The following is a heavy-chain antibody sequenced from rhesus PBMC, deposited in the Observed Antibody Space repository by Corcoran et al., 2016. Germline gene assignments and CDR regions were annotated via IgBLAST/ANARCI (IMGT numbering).Heavy chain of an antibody. Sequence: QVQLQESGPGLVKPSETLSLTCAVSGGSFSGYYWGWIRQPPGKGLEWIGYISGSRGSTDYTPSLTSRVPISTDTSKNQFSLKLSSVTAADTAVYYCARATYSGYSYVDWYFDLWGPGTPITISS. D-gene: IGHD5-24*01. J-gene: IGHJ2*01. CDR1: GGSFSGYY. CDR2: ISGSRGST. CDR3: ARATYSGYSYVDWYFDL. V-gene: IGHV4-165*01.